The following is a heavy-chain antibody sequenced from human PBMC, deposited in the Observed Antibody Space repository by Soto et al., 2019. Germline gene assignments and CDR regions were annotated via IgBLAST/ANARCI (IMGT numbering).Heavy chain of an antibody. V-gene: IGHV3-53*04. J-gene: IGHJ6*03. D-gene: IGHD2-15*01. CDR3: ARVTPGYCSGGSCYYYYYYYMDV. CDR2: IYSGGST. Sequence: VQLVESGGGLVQPGGSLRLSCAASGFTVSSNYMSWVRQAPGKGLEWVSVIYSGGSTYYADSVKGRFTISRHNSKNTLYLQMNSLRAEDTAVYYCARVTPGYCSGGSCYYYYYYYMDVWGKGTTVTVSS. CDR1: GFTVSSNY.